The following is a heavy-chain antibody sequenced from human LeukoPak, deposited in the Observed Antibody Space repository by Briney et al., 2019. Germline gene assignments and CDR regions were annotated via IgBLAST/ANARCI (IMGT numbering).Heavy chain of an antibody. CDR2: ISGSGGST. CDR3: AKSPRPTVAGRGYFDY. D-gene: IGHD6-19*01. CDR1: GFTFGSYS. Sequence: GGSLRLSCAASGFTFGSYSMNWVRQAPGKGLEWVSAISGSGGSTYYADSVKGRFTISRDNSKNTLYLQMNSLRAEDTAVYYCAKSPRPTVAGRGYFDYWGQGTLVTVSS. V-gene: IGHV3-23*01. J-gene: IGHJ4*02.